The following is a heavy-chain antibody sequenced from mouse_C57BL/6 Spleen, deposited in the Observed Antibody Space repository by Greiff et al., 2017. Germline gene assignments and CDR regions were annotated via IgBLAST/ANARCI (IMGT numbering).Heavy chain of an antibody. V-gene: IGHV1-15*01. CDR1: GYTFTDYE. Sequence: VQLQQSGAELVRPGASVTLSCKASGYTFTDYEMHWVKQTPVHGLEWIGAIDPETGGTAYNQKFKGKAILTADKSSSTAYMELRSLTSEDSAVYYCTRKKLTLDYWGQGTTLTVSS. CDR2: IDPETGGT. D-gene: IGHD4-1*01. CDR3: TRKKLTLDY. J-gene: IGHJ2*01.